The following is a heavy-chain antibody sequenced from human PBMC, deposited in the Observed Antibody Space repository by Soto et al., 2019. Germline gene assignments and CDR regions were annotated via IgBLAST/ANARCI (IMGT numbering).Heavy chain of an antibody. CDR2: ISYDGSNN. D-gene: IGHD3-22*01. Sequence: QVQLVESGGGVVQPGRSLRLSCADSGFTFSSYGMHWVRQAPGKGLEWVAHISYDGSNNNYVDSVKGRFTISRDNSKKTLYLQMNSLRAEDTDVYYCARDSYYYDSSGYYTFDHWGQGTLVTVSS. J-gene: IGHJ4*02. V-gene: IGHV3-30*03. CDR3: ARDSYYYDSSGYYTFDH. CDR1: GFTFSSYG.